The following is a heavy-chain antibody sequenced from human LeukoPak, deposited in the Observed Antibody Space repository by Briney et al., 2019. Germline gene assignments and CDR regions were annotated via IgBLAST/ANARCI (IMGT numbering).Heavy chain of an antibody. CDR3: ARDWKCFDY. CDR2: ISYDGSNK. J-gene: IGHJ4*02. V-gene: IGHV3-30*04. CDR1: GFTFSHYA. Sequence: GNSLRLSCAASGFTFSHYAIHWVRQAPGKGLEWVAAISYDGSNKYYADSVKGRFTISRDNSKNTLYLQMNSLSPEDMALYYCARDWKCFDYWGQGTLVTVSS. D-gene: IGHD1-1*01.